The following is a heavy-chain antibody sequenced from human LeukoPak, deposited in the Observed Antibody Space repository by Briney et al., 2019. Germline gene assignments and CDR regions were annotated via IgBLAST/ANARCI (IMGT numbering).Heavy chain of an antibody. D-gene: IGHD5-12*01. CDR1: GGTFSSYA. Sequence: GASVKVSCKASGGTFSSYAISWVRQAPGQGLEWMGWISAYNGNTNYAQKLQGRVTMTTDTSTSTAYMELRSLRSDDTAVYYCARTGGRGSGLDIVATIFRVAVAGVFDYWGQGTLVTVSS. V-gene: IGHV1-18*01. CDR2: ISAYNGNT. J-gene: IGHJ4*02. CDR3: ARTGGRGSGLDIVATIFRVAVAGVFDY.